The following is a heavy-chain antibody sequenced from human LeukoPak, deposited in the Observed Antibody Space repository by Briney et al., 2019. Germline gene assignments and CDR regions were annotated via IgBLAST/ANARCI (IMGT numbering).Heavy chain of an antibody. D-gene: IGHD6-25*01. J-gene: IGHJ5*02. CDR1: GYTFTSYG. Sequence: ASVKVSCKASGYTFTSYGISWVRQATGQGLEWMGWMNPNSGNTGYAQKFQGRVTITRNTSISTAYMELSSLRSDDTAVYYCARGRQASRFDPWGQGTLVTVSS. CDR3: ARGRQASRFDP. V-gene: IGHV1-8*01. CDR2: MNPNSGNT.